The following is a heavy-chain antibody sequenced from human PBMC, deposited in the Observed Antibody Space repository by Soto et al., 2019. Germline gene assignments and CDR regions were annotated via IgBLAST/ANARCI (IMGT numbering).Heavy chain of an antibody. Sequence: EVQLLESGGGLVQPGGSLRLSCAASGFTFSSYAMSWVRQAPGKGLEWVSAISGSGGSTYYADSVKGRFTISRDNSKNTLYLQMNSLRAEDTVVYYCAKVSKRLLLQDYFDYWGQGTLVTVSS. V-gene: IGHV3-23*01. D-gene: IGHD3-22*01. CDR2: ISGSGGST. CDR1: GFTFSSYA. J-gene: IGHJ4*02. CDR3: AKVSKRLLLQDYFDY.